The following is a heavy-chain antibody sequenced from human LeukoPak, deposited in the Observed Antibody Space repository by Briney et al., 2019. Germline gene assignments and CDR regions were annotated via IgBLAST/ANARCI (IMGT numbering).Heavy chain of an antibody. J-gene: IGHJ6*02. CDR2: VYYSGST. D-gene: IGHD6-13*01. CDR1: GGSIGTYF. Sequence: SETLSLTCTVSGGSIGTYFWSWIRQPPGKGLEWIGYVYYSGSTNYNPSLKSRVTISVDTSKNQFSLKLSSVTAADTAVYYCARDSSSWPTYYYYGMDVWGQGTTVTVSS. V-gene: IGHV4-59*01. CDR3: ARDSSSWPTYYYYGMDV.